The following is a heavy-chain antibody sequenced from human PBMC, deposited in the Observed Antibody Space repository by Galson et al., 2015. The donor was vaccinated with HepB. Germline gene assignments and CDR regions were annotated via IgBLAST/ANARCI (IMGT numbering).Heavy chain of an antibody. CDR1: GGTFSSYA. D-gene: IGHD3-3*01. Sequence: SVKVSCKASGGTFSSYAISWVRQAPGQGLEWMGGIIPIFGTANYAQKFQGRVTITADESTSTAYMEPSSLRSEDTAVYYCARDGVALRFLEGWFDPWGQGTLVTVSS. CDR3: ARDGVALRFLEGWFDP. J-gene: IGHJ5*02. CDR2: IIPIFGTA. V-gene: IGHV1-69*13.